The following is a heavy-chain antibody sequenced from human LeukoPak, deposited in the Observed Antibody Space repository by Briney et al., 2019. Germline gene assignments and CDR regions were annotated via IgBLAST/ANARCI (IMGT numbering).Heavy chain of an antibody. J-gene: IGHJ4*02. V-gene: IGHV4-38-2*02. CDR1: GYSISSGYY. CDR2: IYHSGST. CDR3: ARVALSRYFDY. D-gene: IGHD3-16*02. Sequence: SETLSLTCTVSGYSISSGYYWGWIRQPPGKGLEWIGSIYHSGSTYYNPSLKSRVTISVDTSKNQFSLKLSSVTAADTAVYYCARVALSRYFDYWGQGTLVTVSS.